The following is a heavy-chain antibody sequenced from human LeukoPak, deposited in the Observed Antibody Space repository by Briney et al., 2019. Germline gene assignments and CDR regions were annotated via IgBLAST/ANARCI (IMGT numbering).Heavy chain of an antibody. J-gene: IGHJ4*02. CDR1: GFTFSSYS. Sequence: GGSLRLSCAASGFTFSSYSMNWVRQAPGKGLEWVSYITSSSSTIYYADSVKGRFTISRDNAKNSLYLQMNSLRAEDTAVYYCARGSYGDLYWGQGTLVTVSS. CDR2: ITSSSSTI. D-gene: IGHD4-17*01. V-gene: IGHV3-48*04. CDR3: ARGSYGDLY.